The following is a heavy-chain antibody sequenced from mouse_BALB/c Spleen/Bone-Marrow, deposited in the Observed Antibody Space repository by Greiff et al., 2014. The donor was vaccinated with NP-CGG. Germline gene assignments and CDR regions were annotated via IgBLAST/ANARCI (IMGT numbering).Heavy chain of an antibody. J-gene: IGHJ4*01. CDR3: VRAYGSSYALDY. D-gene: IGHD1-1*01. Sequence: EAQLVESGGGLVKPGGSLKLSCAASGFTFSSYAMSWVRQSPEKRLEWVAEISSGGNYTYYPDTVTGRFTISRDNAKNILYLEMSSLRSDDTAMYYCVRAYGSSYALDYWGQGTSVTVSS. CDR1: GFTFSSYA. V-gene: IGHV5-9-4*01. CDR2: ISSGGNYT.